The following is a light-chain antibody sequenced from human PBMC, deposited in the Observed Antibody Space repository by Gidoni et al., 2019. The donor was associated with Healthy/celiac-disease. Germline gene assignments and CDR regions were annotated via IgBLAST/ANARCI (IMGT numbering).Light chain of an antibody. CDR3: QHYNSYSWT. CDR1: KSISSW. CDR2: KAS. J-gene: IGKJ1*01. Sequence: DIQMTQSPSTLSASVGDRVTITCRASKSISSWLAWYQQKPVKAPKLLIYKASSLESGGPSRFSGSGSGTDFPLTISRLQPDDFATYYCQHYNSYSWTFGQGTKVEIK. V-gene: IGKV1-5*03.